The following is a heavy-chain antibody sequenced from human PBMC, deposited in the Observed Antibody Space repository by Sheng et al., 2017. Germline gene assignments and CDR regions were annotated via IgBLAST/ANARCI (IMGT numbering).Heavy chain of an antibody. CDR1: GGSISSSSYY. D-gene: IGHD3-22*01. CDR2: IYYSGST. CDR3: ASRTTYYYDSSGFRGDY. J-gene: IGHJ4*02. V-gene: IGHV4-39*07. Sequence: QLQLQESGPGLVKPSETLSLTCTVSGGSISSSSYYWGWIRQPPGKGLEWIGSIYYSGSTYYNPSLKSRVTISVDTSKNQFSLKLSSVTAADTAVYYCASRTTYYYDSSGFRGDYWGQGNXGHRLL.